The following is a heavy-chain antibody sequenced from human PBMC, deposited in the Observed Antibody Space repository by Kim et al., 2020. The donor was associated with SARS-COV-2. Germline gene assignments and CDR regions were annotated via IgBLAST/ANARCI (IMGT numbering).Heavy chain of an antibody. J-gene: IGHJ6*02. Sequence: GGSLRLSCAASGFTFDDYTMHWVRQAPGKGLEWVSLISWDGGSTYYADSVKGRFTISRDNSKNSLYLQMNSLRTEDTALYYCAKDSDYGDWYYYYGMDVWGQGTTVTVSS. CDR2: ISWDGGST. V-gene: IGHV3-43*01. D-gene: IGHD4-17*01. CDR1: GFTFDDYT. CDR3: AKDSDYGDWYYYYGMDV.